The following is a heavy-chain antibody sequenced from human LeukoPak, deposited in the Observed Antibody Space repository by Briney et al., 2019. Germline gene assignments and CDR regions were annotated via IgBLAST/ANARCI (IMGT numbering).Heavy chain of an antibody. CDR3: ANGYCSSAGCATSLDY. D-gene: IGHD2-15*01. CDR1: GFNFGSYG. CDR2: IWYDGSKK. J-gene: IGHJ4*02. Sequence: GGSLRLSCAASGFNFGSYGIHWVRQAPGKGLEWVAVIWYDGSKKYYADSVKGRFTISRDNSKNTVYLQMNSLRAEDTAVYYCANGYCSSAGCATSLDYWGQGTLVTVSS. V-gene: IGHV3-33*06.